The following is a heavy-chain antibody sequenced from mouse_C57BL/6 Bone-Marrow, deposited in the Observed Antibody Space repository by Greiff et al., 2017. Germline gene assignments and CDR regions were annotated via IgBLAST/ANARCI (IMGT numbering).Heavy chain of an antibody. CDR3: ARLETWGYFDY. Sequence: EVQLQQSGPELVKPGASVKISCKASGYTFTDYYMNWVKQSHGKSLEWIGDINPNNGGTSYNQKFKGKATLTVDKSSSTAYMELRSLTSEDSAVYYCARLETWGYFDYWGQGTTLTVAS. V-gene: IGHV1-26*01. CDR2: INPNNGGT. CDR1: GYTFTDYY. J-gene: IGHJ2*01. D-gene: IGHD4-1*01.